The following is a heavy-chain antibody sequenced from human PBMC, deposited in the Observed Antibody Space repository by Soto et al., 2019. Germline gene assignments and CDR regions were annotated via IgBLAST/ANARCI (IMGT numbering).Heavy chain of an antibody. CDR2: INAGNGNT. CDR3: ARGTFDP. CDR1: RYTFTSYT. Sequence: GASVKASSKASRYTFTSYTMHWVRQAPGQRLEWMGWINAGNGNTKYSQRFQGRVTITRDTSASTAYMELSSLRSEDTAVYYCARGTFDPWGQGTLVTVSS. V-gene: IGHV1-3*01. J-gene: IGHJ5*02.